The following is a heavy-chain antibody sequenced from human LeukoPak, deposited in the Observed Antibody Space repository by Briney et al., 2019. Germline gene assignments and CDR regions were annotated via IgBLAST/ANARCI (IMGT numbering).Heavy chain of an antibody. J-gene: IGHJ4*02. Sequence: ASVKVSCKASGYTFTSYYMHWVRQAPGQGLEWMGIINPSGGSTSYAQKFQGRVTMTRDTSTSTVYMELSSLRSEDTAVYCCARDPMGYDILTGYCYWGQGTLVTVSS. CDR3: ARDPMGYDILTGYCY. V-gene: IGHV1-46*01. CDR1: GYTFTSYY. CDR2: INPSGGST. D-gene: IGHD3-9*01.